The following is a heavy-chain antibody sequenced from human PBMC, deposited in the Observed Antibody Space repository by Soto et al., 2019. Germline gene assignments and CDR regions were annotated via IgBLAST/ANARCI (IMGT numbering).Heavy chain of an antibody. CDR1: GYTFTSYD. J-gene: IGHJ6*02. CDR2: MNPNSGYT. CDR3: VRFWSGPGLDV. Sequence: QVQLVQSGAEVKKPGASVKVSCKASGYTFTSYDINWVRQTTGQGLEWMGWMNPNSGYTGYAQKFQGRVTMTRNTSKNTAYMELSSLRSEDTAVYYWVRFWSGPGLDVWGQGTTVTVSS. D-gene: IGHD3-3*01. V-gene: IGHV1-8*01.